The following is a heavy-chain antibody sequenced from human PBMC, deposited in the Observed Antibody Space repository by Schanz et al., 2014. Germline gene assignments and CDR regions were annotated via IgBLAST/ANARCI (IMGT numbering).Heavy chain of an antibody. J-gene: IGHJ4*02. D-gene: IGHD1-26*01. CDR3: ARDRVGASSYFDY. CDR2: ISGSGGDT. V-gene: IGHV3-23*04. CDR1: GFSFSIFA. Sequence: EVQLVESGGGLVQPGGSLRLSCAASGFSFSIFAMTWVRQAPGQGLEWVSTISGSGGDTYPADSVKGRFTISRDNSNNTLYLQMKSLRAEDTAVYYGARDRVGASSYFDYWGQGTLVTVSS.